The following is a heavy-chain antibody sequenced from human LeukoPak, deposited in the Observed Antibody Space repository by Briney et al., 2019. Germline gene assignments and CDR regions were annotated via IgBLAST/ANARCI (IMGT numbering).Heavy chain of an antibody. Sequence: KESGPTLVKPTQTLTLTCTFSEFSLSTTGVGVGWIRQPPGKALEWLALIYWNDDKRYSPSLKSRLTITKDTSKNQVVLTMTNMDPVDTATYYCAHRSQVLLGANALYYFDYWGQGTLVTVSS. CDR1: EFSLSTTGVG. J-gene: IGHJ4*02. D-gene: IGHD3-16*01. CDR2: IYWNDDK. CDR3: AHRSQVLLGANALYYFDY. V-gene: IGHV2-5*01.